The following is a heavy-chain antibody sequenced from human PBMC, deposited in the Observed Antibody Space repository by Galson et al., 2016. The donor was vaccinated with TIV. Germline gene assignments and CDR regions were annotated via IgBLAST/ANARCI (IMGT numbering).Heavy chain of an antibody. V-gene: IGHV5-51*01. J-gene: IGHJ4*02. CDR2: VYPDDSDT. CDR1: GYSFATYW. Sequence: QSGAEVKKPGESLKISCEASGYSFATYWIAWVRQKPGKGLEWMGIVYPDDSDTTYNPSFQGQVTFSADKSINTAFLQCSSLEASDTAMYYCARRGPRYGKFDYWGQGTPVTVSS. D-gene: IGHD4-17*01. CDR3: ARRGPRYGKFDY.